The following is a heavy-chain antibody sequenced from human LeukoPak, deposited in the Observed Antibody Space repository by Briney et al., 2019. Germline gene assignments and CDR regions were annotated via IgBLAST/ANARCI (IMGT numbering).Heavy chain of an antibody. Sequence: ASVKVSCKASGYTFTSYDINWVRQATGQGLEWMGWINPNSGGTNYAQKFHGRVTMTRDTSISTAYMELSRLRSDDTAVYYCARGLYPSCWFDPWGQGTLVTVSS. V-gene: IGHV1-2*02. CDR2: INPNSGGT. D-gene: IGHD2/OR15-2a*01. J-gene: IGHJ5*02. CDR3: ARGLYPSCWFDP. CDR1: GYTFTSYD.